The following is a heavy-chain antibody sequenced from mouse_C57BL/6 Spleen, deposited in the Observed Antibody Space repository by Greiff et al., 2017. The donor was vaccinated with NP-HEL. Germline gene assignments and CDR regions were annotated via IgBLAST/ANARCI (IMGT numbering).Heavy chain of an antibody. CDR3: ARGDYGGAMDY. D-gene: IGHD1-1*02. CDR2: IDPSDSYT. J-gene: IGHJ4*01. CDR1: GYTFTSYW. V-gene: IGHV1-69*01. Sequence: QVQLQQPGAELVMPGASVKLSCKASGYTFTSYWMHWVKQRPGQGLEWIGEIDPSDSYTNYNPKFKGKSTLTVDKSSSTAYMQLSSLTSEDSAVYYCARGDYGGAMDYWGQGTSVTVSS.